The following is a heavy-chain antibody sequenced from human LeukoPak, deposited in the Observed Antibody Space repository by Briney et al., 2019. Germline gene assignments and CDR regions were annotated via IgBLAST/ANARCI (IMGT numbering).Heavy chain of an antibody. J-gene: IGHJ4*02. Sequence: PGGSLRLSCAASGFTFSSYGMHWLRQAPGKGLEWVAVISYDGSNKYYADSVKGRFTISRDNSKSTLYLQMNGMGAEDSAVYYCGKGRVGTACGGGDYWGQGTLVTVSS. D-gene: IGHD2-21*01. CDR3: GKGRVGTACGGGDY. CDR2: ISYDGSNK. V-gene: IGHV3-30*18. CDR1: GFTFSSYG.